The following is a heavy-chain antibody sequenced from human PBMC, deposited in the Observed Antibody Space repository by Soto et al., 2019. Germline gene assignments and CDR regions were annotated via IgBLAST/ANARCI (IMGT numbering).Heavy chain of an antibody. CDR2: MNPNSGNT. CDR3: VRGDYGDYSHWFDP. J-gene: IGHJ5*02. CDR1: GYTFTKFD. V-gene: IGHV1-8*01. D-gene: IGHD4-17*01. Sequence: QVQLVQSGAEVKKPGASVRVSCKASGYTFTKFDINWVRQATGQGLEWMGWMNPNSGNTGYAQKFQGRVTMTRNTPITTAYMELSTLRSEDTAVYYCVRGDYGDYSHWFDPWGQGTLVTVSS.